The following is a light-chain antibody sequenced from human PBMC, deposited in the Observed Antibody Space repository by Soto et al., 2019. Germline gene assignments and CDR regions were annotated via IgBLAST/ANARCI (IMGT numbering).Light chain of an antibody. CDR1: SSDVGGYNY. J-gene: IGLJ1*01. Sequence: HSALTQPPSASGSPGQSVTISCTGTSSDVGGYNYVSWYQQHPGKAPKLMIYEVSKRPSGVPDRSSASKSGDTASLTVSGLQAEDEADYYCSSYAGSNILYVFGTGTKVTVL. CDR3: SSYAGSNILYV. CDR2: EVS. V-gene: IGLV2-8*01.